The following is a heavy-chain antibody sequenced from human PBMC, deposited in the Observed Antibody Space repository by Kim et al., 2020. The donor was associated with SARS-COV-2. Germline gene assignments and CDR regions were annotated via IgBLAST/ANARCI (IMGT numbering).Heavy chain of an antibody. CDR2: ISAYNGNT. CDR1: GYTFTSYG. J-gene: IGHJ6*02. Sequence: ASVKVSCKASGYTFTSYGISWVRQAPGQGLEWMGWISAYNGNTNYAQKLQGRVTMTTDTSTSTAYMELRSLRSDDTAVYYCARGDGIAAAGTGRSGPPLYYYGMDVWGQGTTVTVSS. CDR3: ARGDGIAAAGTGRSGPPLYYYGMDV. D-gene: IGHD6-13*01. V-gene: IGHV1-18*01.